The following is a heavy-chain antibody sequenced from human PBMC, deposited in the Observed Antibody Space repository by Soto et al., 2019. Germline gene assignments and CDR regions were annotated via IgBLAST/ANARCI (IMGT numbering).Heavy chain of an antibody. CDR1: GGSFSGYY. Sequence: LSLTCAVYGGSFSGYYWSWIRQPPGKGLEWIGEINHSGSTNYNPSLKSRVTISVDTSKNQFSLKLSSVTAADTAVYYCARDGAYYYDSSGYSAFDYWGQGTLVTVSS. CDR2: INHSGST. V-gene: IGHV4-34*01. J-gene: IGHJ4*02. D-gene: IGHD3-22*01. CDR3: ARDGAYYYDSSGYSAFDY.